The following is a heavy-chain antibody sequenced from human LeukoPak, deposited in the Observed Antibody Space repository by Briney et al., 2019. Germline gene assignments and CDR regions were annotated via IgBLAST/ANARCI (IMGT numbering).Heavy chain of an antibody. CDR1: GYSISSGYY. CDR3: ASIPAAINY. J-gene: IGHJ4*02. V-gene: IGHV4-38-2*01. Sequence: SETLFLTCAVSGYSISSGYYWGWIRQPPGKGLEWIGSIYHSGSTYYNPSLKSRVTIPVDTSKNQFSLKLSSVTAADTAVYYCASIPAAINYWGQGTLVTVSS. D-gene: IGHD2-2*02. CDR2: IYHSGST.